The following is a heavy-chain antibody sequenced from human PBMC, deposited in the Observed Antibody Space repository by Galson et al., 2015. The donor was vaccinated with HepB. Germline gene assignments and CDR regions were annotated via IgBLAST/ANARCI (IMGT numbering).Heavy chain of an antibody. CDR2: ISYDGSNK. Sequence: SLRLSCAASGFTFSSYGMHWVRQAPGKGLEWVAVISYDGSNKYYADSVKGRFTISRDNSKNTLYLQMNSLRAEDTAVYYCATGAPSRITIFLTDWGQGTLVTVSS. J-gene: IGHJ4*02. CDR1: GFTFSSYG. CDR3: ATGAPSRITIFLTD. D-gene: IGHD3-3*01. V-gene: IGHV3-30*03.